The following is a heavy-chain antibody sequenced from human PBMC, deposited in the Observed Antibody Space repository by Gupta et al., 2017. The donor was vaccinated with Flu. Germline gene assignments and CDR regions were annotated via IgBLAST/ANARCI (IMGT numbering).Heavy chain of an antibody. D-gene: IGHD1-26*01. J-gene: IGHJ3*02. CDR2: IRSNTDGGTT. CDR1: GCTFTYAW. CDR3: ATDLSGGYSYDI. V-gene: IGHV3-15*01. Sequence: EVQLVESGGDLVKPGGSLRLSCAAYGCTFTYAWMTWVRQAPGKGLEWVGRIRSNTDGGTTDYATPVKGRFTISRDDSENMLFLQMNGLKTQDTAVYYCATDLSGGYSYDIWGPGTRVTVSS.